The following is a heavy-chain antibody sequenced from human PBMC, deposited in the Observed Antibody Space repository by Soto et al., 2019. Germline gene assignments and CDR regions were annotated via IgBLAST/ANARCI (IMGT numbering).Heavy chain of an antibody. J-gene: IGHJ4*02. CDR3: ARDPTGGYFHYDY. CDR2: VSDDGSEQ. Sequence: VGSLRLSCAASGFSLRDYGMHWARQAPGKGLEYVAAVSDDGSEQYYADSVRGRFTISRDNSKNTVYLQLDSLTTGDTAVYYCARDPTGGYFHYDYWGQGALVTVSS. D-gene: IGHD1-26*01. V-gene: IGHV3-30*17. CDR1: GFSLRDYG.